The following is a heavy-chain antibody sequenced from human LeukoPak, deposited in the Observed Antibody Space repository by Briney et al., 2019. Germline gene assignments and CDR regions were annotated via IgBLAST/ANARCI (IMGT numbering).Heavy chain of an antibody. D-gene: IGHD5-18*01. Sequence: SGTLSLTCAVSGGSISSSNWWSWVRQSPGKGLEWIGEVCPRGGINYNPSLKTRVTISADRPKNQFSLNIFSVTAADTAIYYCARNGGYDQDVWGQGTTVTVSS. CDR2: VCPRGGI. CDR1: GGSISSSNW. CDR3: ARNGGYDQDV. V-gene: IGHV4-4*02. J-gene: IGHJ6*02.